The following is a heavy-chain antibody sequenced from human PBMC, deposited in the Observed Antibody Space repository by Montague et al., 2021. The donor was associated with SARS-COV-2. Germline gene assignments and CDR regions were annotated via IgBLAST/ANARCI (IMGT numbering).Heavy chain of an antibody. D-gene: IGHD1-26*01. CDR3: SRKGGGRLDLAY. CDR1: GDSISTDNW. J-gene: IGHJ4*02. CDR2: IYHTGST. Sequence: SETLSLTCAVSGDSISTDNWCTCVRLPPAEGLVWVGEIYHTGSTKYKPSPMNRVSMSVDNTCNHFSLRMTSVTAADTATYYCSRKGGGRLDLAYWGQGTLVTVSS. V-gene: IGHV4-4*02.